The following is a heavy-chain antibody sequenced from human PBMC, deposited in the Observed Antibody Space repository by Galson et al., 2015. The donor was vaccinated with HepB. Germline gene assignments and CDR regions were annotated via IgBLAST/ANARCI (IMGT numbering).Heavy chain of an antibody. CDR1: AFTFSSYW. CDR2: INSDGSST. Sequence: SLRLSCAASAFTFSSYWMHWVRQAPGKGLVWVSRINSDGSSTSYADSVKGRFTISRDNAKNTLYLQMNSLRAEDTAVYYCARVRSYYGSGGAFDIWGQGTMVTVSS. J-gene: IGHJ3*02. CDR3: ARVRSYYGSGGAFDI. D-gene: IGHD3-10*01. V-gene: IGHV3-74*01.